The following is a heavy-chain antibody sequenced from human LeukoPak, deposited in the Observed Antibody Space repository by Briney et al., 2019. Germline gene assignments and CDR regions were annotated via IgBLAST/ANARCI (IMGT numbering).Heavy chain of an antibody. D-gene: IGHD6-6*01. J-gene: IGHJ4*02. CDR1: GFTFSSYG. CDR3: ARDGKDLYSSSSPFDY. V-gene: IGHV3-30*19. Sequence: GGSLRLSCAASGFTFSSYGMHWVRQAPGKGLEWVAVISYDGSNKYYADSVKGRFTISRDNSKNTLYLQMNSLRAEDTAVYYCARDGKDLYSSSSPFDYWGQGTLVTVSS. CDR2: ISYDGSNK.